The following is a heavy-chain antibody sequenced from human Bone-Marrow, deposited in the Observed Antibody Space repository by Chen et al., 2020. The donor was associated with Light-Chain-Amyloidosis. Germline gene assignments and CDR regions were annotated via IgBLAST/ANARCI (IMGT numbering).Heavy chain of an antibody. J-gene: IGHJ4*02. CDR3: ARRRDGYNFDY. CDR1: GYTFPNYW. Sequence: EVQLEQSGPEVKKPGESLKPSCKGPGYTFPNYWIGWVRQMPGKGLEWMGVIYPDDSDARYSPSFEGQVTISADKSITTAYLQWRSLKASDTAMYYCARRRDGYNFDYWGQGTLVTVSS. CDR2: IYPDDSDA. V-gene: IGHV5-51*01. D-gene: IGHD5-12*01.